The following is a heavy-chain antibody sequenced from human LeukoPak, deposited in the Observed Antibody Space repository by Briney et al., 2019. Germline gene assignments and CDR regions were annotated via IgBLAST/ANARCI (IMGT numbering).Heavy chain of an antibody. CDR3: AKHLSGSASLSDC. J-gene: IGHJ4*02. CDR2: ISGSGTDT. D-gene: IGHD3-10*01. CDR1: GFTCSSYA. V-gene: IGHV3-23*01. Sequence: PGGSLRLSCAASGFTCSSYAMNWVRQAPGKGLEWVSTISGSGTDTFYADSVKGRFTISRDNSKNTLYLQMNSLRAEDTAVYYCAKHLSGSASLSDCWGQGTLVTVSS.